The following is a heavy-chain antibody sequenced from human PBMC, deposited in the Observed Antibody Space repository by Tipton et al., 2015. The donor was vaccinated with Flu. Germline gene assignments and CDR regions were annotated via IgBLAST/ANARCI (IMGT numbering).Heavy chain of an antibody. Sequence: QVQLVQSGAEVKKPGASVKVSCKASGYTFTGYYMHWVRQATGQGLEWMGWLNPNSGGTHYEQKFPGRVTMTRDTSISTAYMELGRLRSDDTAVYYCARVVVEYGGGFDPWGQGTLVTVSA. CDR1: GYTFTGYY. CDR2: LNPNSGGT. J-gene: IGHJ5*02. CDR3: ARVVVEYGGGFDP. D-gene: IGHD3-22*01. V-gene: IGHV1-2*02.